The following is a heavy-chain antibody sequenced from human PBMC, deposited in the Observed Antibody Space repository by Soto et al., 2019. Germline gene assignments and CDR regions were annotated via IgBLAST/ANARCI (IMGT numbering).Heavy chain of an antibody. CDR1: GGSISSYY. D-gene: IGHD6-6*01. CDR2: IYYSGST. V-gene: IGHV4-59*01. J-gene: IGHJ4*02. CDR3: ARGGPYSSSPTLAY. Sequence: SETLSLTCTVSGGSISSYYWSWIRQPPGKGLEWIGYIYYSGSTNYNPSLKSRVTISVDTSKNQFSLKLSSVTAADTAVYYCARGGPYSSSPTLAYWGQGTLVTVS.